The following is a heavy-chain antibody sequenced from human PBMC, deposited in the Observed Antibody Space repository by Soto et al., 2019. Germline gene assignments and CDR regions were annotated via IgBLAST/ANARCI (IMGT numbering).Heavy chain of an antibody. CDR1: GGSISSYY. Sequence: QVQLQESGPGLVKPSETLSLTCTVSGGSISSYYWSWIRQPPGKGLEWIGYIYYSGSTNYNPSLNSRVTISVDTSKNQFSLKLISVTAADTAVYYCARQTRDIVLVVYAGGPIDAFDFWGQGTMVTVSS. V-gene: IGHV4-59*01. D-gene: IGHD2-8*01. J-gene: IGHJ3*01. CDR2: IYYSGST. CDR3: ARQTRDIVLVVYAGGPIDAFDF.